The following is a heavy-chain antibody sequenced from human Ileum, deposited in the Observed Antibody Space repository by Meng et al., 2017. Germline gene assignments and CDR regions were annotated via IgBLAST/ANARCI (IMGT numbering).Heavy chain of an antibody. J-gene: IGHJ4*02. CDR1: GGSISSSIW. CDR3: ARGVVSGSHYNTY. D-gene: IGHD3-10*01. CDR2: IHHSGTT. V-gene: IGHV4-4*02. Sequence: QVQLQESGPGLVKPSGTLSLTCAVSGGSISSSIWWSWVRQPLEKGLEWIGEIHHSGTTNYSPSLKSRLTISVDKSKNQFSLKLQSVTAADTAVYFCARGVVSGSHYNTYWGQGILVTVSS.